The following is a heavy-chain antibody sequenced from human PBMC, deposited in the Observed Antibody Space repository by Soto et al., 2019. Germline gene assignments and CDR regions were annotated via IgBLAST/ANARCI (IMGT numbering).Heavy chain of an antibody. CDR3: ARGLGYCSGGSCPEENYYGMDV. D-gene: IGHD2-15*01. Sequence: SETLSLTCAVSGGSISSGGYSWSWIRQPPGKGLEWIGYIYHSGSTYYNPSLKSRVTISVDRSKNQFSLKLSSVTAADTAVYYCARGLGYCSGGSCPEENYYGMDVWGQGTTVTVSS. J-gene: IGHJ6*02. CDR1: GGSISSGGYS. CDR2: IYHSGST. V-gene: IGHV4-30-2*01.